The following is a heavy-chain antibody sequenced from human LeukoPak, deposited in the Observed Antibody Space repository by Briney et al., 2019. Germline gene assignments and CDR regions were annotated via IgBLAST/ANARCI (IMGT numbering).Heavy chain of an antibody. J-gene: IGHJ4*01. D-gene: IGHD3-3*01. CDR3: ARDWSGPYYFDH. V-gene: IGHV4-39*07. Sequence: SETLSLTCTVSGGSISSSSYYWGWIRQPPGKGLEWIGEINHSGSTNYNPSLKSRVTISVDTSKSQFSLKLTSVTAADTAVYYCARDWSGPYYFDHWGQGILVTVSS. CDR2: INHSGST. CDR1: GGSISSSSYY.